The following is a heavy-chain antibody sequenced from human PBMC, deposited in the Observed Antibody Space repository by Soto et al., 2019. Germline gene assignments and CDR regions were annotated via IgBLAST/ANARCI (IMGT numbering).Heavy chain of an antibody. CDR1: GFSFTGYY. Sequence: ASVKVSCKASGFSFTGYYIHWLRQAPGQGLEWMGWINAHSGGTEYAQKFQGRVTLTRDTSIATAYLTLTSLTSDDTALYYCAKDLTRQLAYWLDPWGQGTQVTV. J-gene: IGHJ5*02. CDR3: AKDLTRQLAYWLDP. V-gene: IGHV1-2*02. D-gene: IGHD6-6*01. CDR2: INAHSGGT.